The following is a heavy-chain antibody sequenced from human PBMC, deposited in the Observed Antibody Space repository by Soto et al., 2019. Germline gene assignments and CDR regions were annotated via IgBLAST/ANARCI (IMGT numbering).Heavy chain of an antibody. V-gene: IGHV3-23*01. Sequence: EVQLLESGGGLLQPGGSLRLYCAASGFTFSSYAMSWVRQAPGKGLEWVSTISGSGGSTYYPDSLKGRFTISTDKSKNTLFLQMSSQRAEDTAVYYCAKEAVSGWYYFDYWGPGTLVTGSS. J-gene: IGHJ4*02. CDR3: AKEAVSGWYYFDY. CDR1: GFTFSSYA. D-gene: IGHD6-19*01. CDR2: ISGSGGST.